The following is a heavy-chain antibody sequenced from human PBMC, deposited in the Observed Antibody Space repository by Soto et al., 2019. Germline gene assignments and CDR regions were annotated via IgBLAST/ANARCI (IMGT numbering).Heavy chain of an antibody. CDR2: IYNSGIT. CDR1: GVNIRSGDYS. Sequence: SETHSLTCTVSGVNIRSGDYSWSWVRQSPGKGLEWIGHIYNSGITYYNPSLKSRVVISIDTSRNQFSLRLNSLTAADRAVYFCARGVTVFGLVSRFWFDPWGQGTVVTVS. J-gene: IGHJ5*02. V-gene: IGHV4-30-4*01. D-gene: IGHD3-3*01. CDR3: ARGVTVFGLVSRFWFDP.